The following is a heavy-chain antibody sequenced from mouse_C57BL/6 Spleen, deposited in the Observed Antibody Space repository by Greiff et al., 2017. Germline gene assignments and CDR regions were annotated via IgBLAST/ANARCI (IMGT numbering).Heavy chain of an antibody. CDR2: INYDGSST. Sequence: EVQVVESEGGLVQPGSSMKLSCTASGFTFSDYYMAWVRQVPEKGLEWVANINYDGSSTYYLDYLKSRFIISRDNAKNILYLQMSSLKSEDTATYYCARHITAVVADYFDYWGQGTTLTVSS. D-gene: IGHD1-1*01. V-gene: IGHV5-16*01. CDR1: GFTFSDYY. J-gene: IGHJ2*01. CDR3: ARHITAVVADYFDY.